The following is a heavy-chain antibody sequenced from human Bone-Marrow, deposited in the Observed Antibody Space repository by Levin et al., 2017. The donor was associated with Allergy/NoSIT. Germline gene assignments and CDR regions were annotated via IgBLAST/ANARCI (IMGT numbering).Heavy chain of an antibody. CDR2: IKSKTDGGTT. Sequence: GGSLRLSCAASGFTFSNAWMSWVRQAPGKGLEWVGRIKSKTDGGTTDYAAPVKGRITISRDDAKNTLYLQMNSLKTGVTAVYDCPTRDVDGYNSWGQGTLVTVAS. CDR1: GFTFSNAW. D-gene: IGHD5-24*01. V-gene: IGHV3-15*01. CDR3: PTRDVDGYNS. J-gene: IGHJ4*02.